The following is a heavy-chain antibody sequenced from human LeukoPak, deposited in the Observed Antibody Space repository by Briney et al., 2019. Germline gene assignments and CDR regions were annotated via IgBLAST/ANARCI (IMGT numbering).Heavy chain of an antibody. J-gene: IGHJ4*02. D-gene: IGHD3-3*01. CDR3: ARGPYYDFWSGYYYYFDY. CDR1: GYTSTSYG. Sequence: ASVKVSCKASGYTSTSYGISWVRQAPGQGLEWMGWISAYNGNTNYAQKLQGRVTMTTDTSTSTAYMELRSLRSDDTAVYYCARGPYYDFWSGYYYYFDYWGQGTLVTVSS. V-gene: IGHV1-18*01. CDR2: ISAYNGNT.